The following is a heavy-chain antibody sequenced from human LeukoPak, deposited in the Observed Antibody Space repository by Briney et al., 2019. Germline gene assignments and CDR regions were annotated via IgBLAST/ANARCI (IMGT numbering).Heavy chain of an antibody. V-gene: IGHV1-8*03. CDR3: ARAPRITMVRGVIYWFDP. CDR1: GYTVTSYD. CDR2: MNPNSGNT. J-gene: IGHJ5*02. D-gene: IGHD3-10*01. Sequence: ASVKVSCKASGYTVTSYDINWVRQATGQGLEWMGWMNPNSGNTGYAQKFQGRVTITRNTSISTAYMELSSLRSEDTAVYYCARAPRITMVRGVIYWFDPWGQGTLVTVSS.